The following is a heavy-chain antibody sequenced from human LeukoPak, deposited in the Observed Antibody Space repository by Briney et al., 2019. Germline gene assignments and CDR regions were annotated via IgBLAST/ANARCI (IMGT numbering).Heavy chain of an antibody. J-gene: IGHJ6*02. CDR3: ARELERGLLPRLLNFYYAVDV. D-gene: IGHD3-10*01. CDR2: ISANRGST. CDR1: GYTFTGYY. V-gene: IGHV1-18*04. Sequence: GASVKVSCKASGYTFTGYYMHWVRQAPGQGFEWMGWISANRGSTKNSQRFQGRLTMTTDTSTSTAYMELRSLRSDDTAVYYCARELERGLLPRLLNFYYAVDVWGQGTTVTVSS.